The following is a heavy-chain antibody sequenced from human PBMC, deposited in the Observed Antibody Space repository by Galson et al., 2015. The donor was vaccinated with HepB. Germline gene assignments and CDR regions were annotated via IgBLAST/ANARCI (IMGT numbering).Heavy chain of an antibody. CDR1: GYTFTGYY. V-gene: IGHV1-2*04. CDR2: INPNSGGT. D-gene: IGHD6-19*01. J-gene: IGHJ4*02. Sequence: SVKVSCKASGYTFTGYYMHWVRQAPGQGLEWMGWINPNSGGTNYAQKFQGWVTMTRDTSISTAYMELSRLRSDDTAVYYCARELKNSSGWRARSGAQRAYDYWGQGTLVTVSS. CDR3: ARELKNSSGWRARSGAQRAYDY.